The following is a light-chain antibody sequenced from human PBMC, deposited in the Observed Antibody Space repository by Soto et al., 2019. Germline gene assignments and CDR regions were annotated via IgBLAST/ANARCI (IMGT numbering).Light chain of an antibody. CDR2: RSY. V-gene: IGLV1-47*01. Sequence: QTVLTQPPSASGTPGEMVTISCSGGGSNIGNNFVYWYQQLPGAAPQLLIYRSYQRPSGVPDRFSGSKSGTSGSLAISGLRSEDEANYYCAAWDDSLSGVVFGGGTKLTVL. J-gene: IGLJ2*01. CDR3: AAWDDSLSGVV. CDR1: GSNIGNNF.